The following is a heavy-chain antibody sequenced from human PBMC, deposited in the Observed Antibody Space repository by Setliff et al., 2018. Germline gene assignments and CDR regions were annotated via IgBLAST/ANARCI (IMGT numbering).Heavy chain of an antibody. CDR1: GGSISSYY. CDR3: ARYDSSGYSENYYFDY. Sequence: SETLSLTCTVSGGSISSYYWSWIRQPAGKGLEWIGRIYTSGSTNYNPSLKSRVTMFVDTSKNQFSLMLYSVTAADTAIYYCARYDSSGYSENYYFDYWGQGTPVTVSS. J-gene: IGHJ4*02. CDR2: IYTSGST. V-gene: IGHV4-4*07. D-gene: IGHD3-22*01.